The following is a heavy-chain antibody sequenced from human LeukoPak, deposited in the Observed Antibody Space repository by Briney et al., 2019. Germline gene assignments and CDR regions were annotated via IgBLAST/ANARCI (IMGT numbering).Heavy chain of an antibody. Sequence: KPGGSLRLSCAASGFTFSSYSMHWVRQAPGKGLEWVSSISSSSIYIYYADSVKGRFTISRDNAKKSLYLQMNSLRAEDTAVYYCGRSQNYNDSSGYSYWGQGTLVAVSS. CDR2: ISSSSIYI. CDR1: GFTFSSYS. J-gene: IGHJ4*02. D-gene: IGHD3-22*01. V-gene: IGHV3-21*01. CDR3: GRSQNYNDSSGYSY.